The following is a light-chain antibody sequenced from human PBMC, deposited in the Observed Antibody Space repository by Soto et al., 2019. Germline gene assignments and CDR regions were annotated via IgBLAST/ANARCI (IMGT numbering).Light chain of an antibody. V-gene: IGKV1-5*03. CDR2: KAS. J-gene: IGKJ5*01. CDR3: QQYNSYPPT. CDR1: QTISSW. Sequence: DIQMTQCPSTLSGSFGDRVTITCGASQTISSWLAWYQQKPGKAPKLLIYKASTLKSGVPSRFSGSGSGTEFTLTISRLQTDDFATYYCQQYNSYPPTFGQGTRLEIK.